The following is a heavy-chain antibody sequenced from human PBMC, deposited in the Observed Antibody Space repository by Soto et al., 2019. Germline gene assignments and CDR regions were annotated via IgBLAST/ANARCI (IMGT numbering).Heavy chain of an antibody. CDR3: ARGGGVVPAASDYYYGMDV. J-gene: IGHJ6*02. Sequence: ASVKVSCKASGYTFTGYYMHWVRQAPGQGLEWMGWINPNSGGTNYAQKFQGRVTMTRDTSISTAYMELSRLRSDDTAVYYCARGGGVVPAASDYYYGMDVWGQGTTVNVSS. V-gene: IGHV1-2*02. CDR1: GYTFTGYY. D-gene: IGHD2-2*01. CDR2: INPNSGGT.